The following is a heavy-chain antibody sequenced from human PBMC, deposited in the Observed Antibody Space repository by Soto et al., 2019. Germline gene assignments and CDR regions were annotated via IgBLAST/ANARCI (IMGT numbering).Heavy chain of an antibody. CDR3: ARNRDDYGSGNYYNRIDF. Sequence: QVQLVQSGAEVKKPVSSVKVSCKASGGIFSTYAISWLRQAPGQGLEWMGGIIPLFGTPNYAQRFQGRVTITADESTSTAYMELSRLRCEDTAVYYCARNRDDYGSGNYYNRIDFWGQGTLVTVSS. V-gene: IGHV1-69*01. J-gene: IGHJ4*02. CDR2: IIPLFGTP. D-gene: IGHD3-10*01. CDR1: GGIFSTYA.